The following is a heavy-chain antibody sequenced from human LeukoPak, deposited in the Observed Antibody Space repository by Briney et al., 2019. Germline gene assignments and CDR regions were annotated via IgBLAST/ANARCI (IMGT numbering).Heavy chain of an antibody. V-gene: IGHV4-59*01. CDR1: GGSISTYY. D-gene: IGHD4-17*01. Sequence: PSETLSLTCTLSGGSISTYYWSWIRQPPGKGLEWIGYIYLSGSTNSNPSLKSRVTISVKTSKNPFSLNLSSVTAADTAVYYCARGGAYASPIGYWGQGALVTVSS. J-gene: IGHJ4*02. CDR2: IYLSGST. CDR3: ARGGAYASPIGY.